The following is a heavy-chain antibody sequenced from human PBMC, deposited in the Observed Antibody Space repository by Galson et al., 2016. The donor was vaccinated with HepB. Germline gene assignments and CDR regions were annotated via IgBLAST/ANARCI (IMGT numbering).Heavy chain of an antibody. CDR1: GYTFTKFN. D-gene: IGHD3-16*01. J-gene: IGHJ4*02. CDR2: ISAYSGNT. V-gene: IGHV1-18*01. CDR3: ARGGSSGAYDY. Sequence: SVKVSCKASGYTFTKFNITWVRQAPGQGLEWMGWISAYSGNTNYAQKLQGRVTMTTDTSTNTAYMELRSLRSDDSAMFYCARGGSSGAYDYWGQGTLVTVSS.